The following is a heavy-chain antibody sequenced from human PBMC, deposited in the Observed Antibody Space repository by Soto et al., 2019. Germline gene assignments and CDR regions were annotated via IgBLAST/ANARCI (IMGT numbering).Heavy chain of an antibody. CDR3: TRDPDYIWEGYYYYMDV. V-gene: IGHV3-7*01. CDR1: GFTFSRYW. CDR2: IKRDGSEK. Sequence: GGSLRLSCAASGFTFSRYWMSWVRQAPGKGLEWVANIKRDGSEKHYVDSVKGRFTISRDNAKNSLYLQMNSLRAEDTAVYYCTRDPDYIWEGYYYYMDVWGKGTTVTVSS. D-gene: IGHD3-16*01. J-gene: IGHJ6*03.